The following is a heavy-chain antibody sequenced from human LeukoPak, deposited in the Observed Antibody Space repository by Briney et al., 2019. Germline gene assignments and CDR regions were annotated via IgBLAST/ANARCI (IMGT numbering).Heavy chain of an antibody. V-gene: IGHV3-30*18. CDR1: GFTFSSYG. CDR3: AKDCSGGSCNYPYPDY. CDR2: ISYDGSNK. Sequence: GRSLRLPCAASGFTFSSYGMHWVRQAPGKGLEWVAVISYDGSNKYYADSVKGRFTISRDNSKNTLYLRMNSLRAEDTAVYYCAKDCSGGSCNYPYPDYWGQGTLVTVSS. J-gene: IGHJ4*02. D-gene: IGHD2-15*01.